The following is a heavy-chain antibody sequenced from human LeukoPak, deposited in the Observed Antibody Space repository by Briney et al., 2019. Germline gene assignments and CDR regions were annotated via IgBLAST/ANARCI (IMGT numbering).Heavy chain of an antibody. V-gene: IGHV4-31*03. CDR2: IYYSGST. CDR3: ARLSSGSYVY. J-gene: IGHJ4*02. CDR1: GGSISSGGYY. D-gene: IGHD3-10*02. Sequence: PSETLSLTCTVSGGSISSGGYYWSWIRQHPGKGLEWIGYIYYSGSTHYNPSLKSRVTISVDTSKNQFSLKLSSVTAADTAVYYCARLSSGSYVYWGRGTLVTVSS.